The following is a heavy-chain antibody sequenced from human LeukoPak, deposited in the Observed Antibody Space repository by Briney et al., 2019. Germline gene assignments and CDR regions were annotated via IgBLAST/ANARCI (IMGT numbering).Heavy chain of an antibody. CDR1: GGSISTNTYY. CDR3: ARGSGAFDI. Sequence: SETLSLTCIVSGGSISTNTYYWGWIRLPPGKGLEWIGYIYYSGSTYYNPSLKSRVTISVDTSKNQLSLKLRSVTAADTAEYYCARGSGAFDIWGQGTMVTVSS. D-gene: IGHD3-3*01. V-gene: IGHV4-31*03. CDR2: IYYSGST. J-gene: IGHJ3*02.